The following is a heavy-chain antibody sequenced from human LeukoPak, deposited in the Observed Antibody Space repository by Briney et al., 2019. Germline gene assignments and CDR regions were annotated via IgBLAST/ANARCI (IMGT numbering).Heavy chain of an antibody. J-gene: IGHJ6*03. Sequence: SETLSLTRTVSGGSISSSSYYWGWIRQPPGKGLEWIGSIYYSGSTYYNPSLKSRVTISVDTSKNQFSLKLSSVTAADTAVYYCARVTRRYYYYMDVWGKGTTVTVSS. V-gene: IGHV4-39*01. CDR3: ARVTRRYYYYMDV. D-gene: IGHD2-21*02. CDR1: GGSISSSSYY. CDR2: IYYSGST.